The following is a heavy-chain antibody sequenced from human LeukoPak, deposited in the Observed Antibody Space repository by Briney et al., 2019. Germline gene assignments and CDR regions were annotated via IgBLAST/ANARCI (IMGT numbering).Heavy chain of an antibody. J-gene: IGHJ4*02. CDR1: GGSISSGDYY. CDR3: ARALRAPNDFWSGYYNNYFDY. V-gene: IGHV4-30-4*01. CDR2: IYYSGST. D-gene: IGHD3-3*01. Sequence: PSQTLSLTCTVSGGSISSGDYYWSWIRQPPGKGLEWIGYIYYSGSTYHNPSLKSRVTISVDTSKNQFSLKLSSVTAADTAVYYCARALRAPNDFWSGYYNNYFDYWGQGTLVTVSS.